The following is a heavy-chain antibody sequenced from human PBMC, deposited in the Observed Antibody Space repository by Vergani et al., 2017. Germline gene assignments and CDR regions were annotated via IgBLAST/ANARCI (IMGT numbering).Heavy chain of an antibody. V-gene: IGHV1-69*08. D-gene: IGHD3-16*01. CDR3: ARDRGTRTYGLDV. J-gene: IGHJ6*02. Sequence: QVQLVQSGAEVKKPGSSVKVSCKASGGTFSSYTVTWVRQAPGQGLEWMGRIIPILGIPNYAQKLQGRVTITADKSTNTAYMGLSSLRSADTAVYYCARDRGTRTYGLDVWGQGTTVTVSS. CDR2: IIPILGIP. CDR1: GGTFSSYT.